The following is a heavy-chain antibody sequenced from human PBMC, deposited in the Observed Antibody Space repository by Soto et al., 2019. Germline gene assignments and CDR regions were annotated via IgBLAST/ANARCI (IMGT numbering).Heavy chain of an antibody. CDR1: GLTFSNYA. CDR2: MSGSSSTT. Sequence: GGSLRLSCATSGLTFSNYAMSWVRQAPGGGLEWVSSMSGSSSTTYYADSVRGRFTISRDNSKNTLYLQMNSLRAEDTAVYYCAKAMEPAWIQLSFPFDYWGQGTLVTVSS. CDR3: AKAMEPAWIQLSFPFDY. J-gene: IGHJ4*02. V-gene: IGHV3-23*01. D-gene: IGHD5-18*01.